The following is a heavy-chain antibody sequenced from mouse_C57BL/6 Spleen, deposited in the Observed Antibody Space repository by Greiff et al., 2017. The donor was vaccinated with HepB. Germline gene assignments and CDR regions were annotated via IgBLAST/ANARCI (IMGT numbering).Heavy chain of an antibody. CDR1: GFSFNTYA. CDR2: IRSKSNNYAT. D-gene: IGHD2-4*01. CDR3: VRQHDYDGLDY. V-gene: IGHV10-1*01. Sequence: EVQLQESGGGLVQPKGSLKLSCAASGFSFNTYAMNWVRQAPGKGLEWVARIRSKSNNYATYYADSVKDRFTISRDDSESMLYLQMNNLKTEDTAMYYCVRQHDYDGLDYWGQGTTLTVSS. J-gene: IGHJ2*01.